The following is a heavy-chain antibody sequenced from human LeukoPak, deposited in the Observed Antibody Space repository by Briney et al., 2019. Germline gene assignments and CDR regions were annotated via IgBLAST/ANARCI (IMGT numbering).Heavy chain of an antibody. CDR2: MDKSGST. CDR1: GGSISGFY. CDR3: ARGKWNYSPFDY. Sequence: SETLSLTCTVSGGSISGFYWSWIRQPPGKGLEWIGYMDKSGSTTYNPSLRSRVTISVDTSKNQFSLNLNSVTAPDTAVYYCARGKWNYSPFDYWGQGALVTVSS. V-gene: IGHV4-59*12. D-gene: IGHD1-7*01. J-gene: IGHJ4*02.